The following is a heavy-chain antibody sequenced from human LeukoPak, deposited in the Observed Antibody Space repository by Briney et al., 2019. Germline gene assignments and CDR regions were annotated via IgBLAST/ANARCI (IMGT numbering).Heavy chain of an antibody. V-gene: IGHV3-21*01. J-gene: IGHJ4*02. D-gene: IGHD3-22*01. CDR1: GFTFSSYS. CDR2: ISSSSSYI. Sequence: GGSLRLSCAASGFTFSSYSVNWVRQAPGKGLEWVSSISSSSSYIYYADSVKGRFTISRDNAKNSLYLQMNSLRAEDTAVYYCARSPTSSPYYYDSSGYYANYWGQGTLVTVSS. CDR3: ARSPTSSPYYYDSSGYYANY.